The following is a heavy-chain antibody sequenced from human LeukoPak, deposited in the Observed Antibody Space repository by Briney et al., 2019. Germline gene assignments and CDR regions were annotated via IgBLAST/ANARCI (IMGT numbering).Heavy chain of an antibody. CDR1: GGSISSYY. V-gene: IGHV4-59*01. CDR3: ASSSYYDSSGYAIDY. D-gene: IGHD3-22*01. Sequence: SETLSLTCTVSGGSISSYYWTWIRQSSGKGLEWIGYIYNSGSTNYNPSLKSRVTISVDTSKNQVSLKLSSVTAADTAVYYCASSSYYDSSGYAIDYWGQGTLVTVSS. CDR2: IYNSGST. J-gene: IGHJ4*02.